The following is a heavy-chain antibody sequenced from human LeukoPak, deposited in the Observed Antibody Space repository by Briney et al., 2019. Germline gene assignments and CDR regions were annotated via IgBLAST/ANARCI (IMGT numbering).Heavy chain of an antibody. CDR1: GFTFSSYA. V-gene: IGHV3-30*04. CDR3: ASGSSGRLDY. J-gene: IGHJ4*02. Sequence: GGSLRLSCAASGFTFSSYAMHWVRQAPGKGLEWVAVISYDGSNKCYADSVKGRFTISRDNSKNTLYLQMNSLRAEDTAVYYCASGSSGRLDYWGQGTPVTVSS. CDR2: ISYDGSNK. D-gene: IGHD3-10*01.